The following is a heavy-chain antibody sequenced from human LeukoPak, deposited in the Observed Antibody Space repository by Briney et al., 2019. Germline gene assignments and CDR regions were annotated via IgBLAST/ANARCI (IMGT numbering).Heavy chain of an antibody. V-gene: IGHV3-7*01. CDR2: IKQDGSEK. D-gene: IGHD6-6*01. CDR1: GFTFSSYW. J-gene: IGHJ6*03. CDR3: ARGGGRQLVRYYYYYMDV. Sequence: GGSLRLSCAASGFTFSSYWMSWVRQAPGKGLEWVANIKQDGSEKYYVDSVKGRFTISRDNAKSSLYLQMNSLRAEDTAVYYCARGGGRQLVRYYYYYMDVWGKGTTVTVSS.